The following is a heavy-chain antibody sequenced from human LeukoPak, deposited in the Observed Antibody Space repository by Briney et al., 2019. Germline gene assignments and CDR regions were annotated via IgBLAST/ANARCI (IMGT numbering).Heavy chain of an antibody. J-gene: IGHJ3*02. D-gene: IGHD1-26*01. CDR3: ARDKLDVGPLARNAFDI. V-gene: IGHV1-46*01. CDR2: INPSGGST. CDR1: GYTFTSYY. Sequence: GASVKVSCKASGYTFTSYYMHWVRQAPGQGLEWMGIINPSGGSTSYAQKFQGRVTMTTDTSTSTAYMELRSLRSDDTAVYYCARDKLDVGPLARNAFDIWGQGTMVTVSS.